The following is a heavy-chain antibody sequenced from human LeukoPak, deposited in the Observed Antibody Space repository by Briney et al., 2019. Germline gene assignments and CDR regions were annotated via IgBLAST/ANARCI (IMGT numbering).Heavy chain of an antibody. CDR2: IYNSGRT. CDR3: ARGDDSSGYYYPFDY. D-gene: IGHD3-22*01. Sequence: SETLSLTCTVSGGSISDYHWSWIRQPPGKGLEYIGYIYNSGRTFYNPSLKSRVTISVDTSKNQFSLKLSSVTAADTAVYYCARGDDSSGYYYPFDYWGQGTLVTVSS. J-gene: IGHJ4*02. CDR1: GGSISDYH. V-gene: IGHV4-59*12.